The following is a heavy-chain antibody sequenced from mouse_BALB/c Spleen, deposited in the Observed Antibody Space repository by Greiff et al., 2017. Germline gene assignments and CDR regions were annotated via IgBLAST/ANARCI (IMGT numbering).Heavy chain of an antibody. D-gene: IGHD2-4*01. Sequence: VQLHQSGAELVRSGASVKLSCTASGFNIKDYYMHWVKQRPEQGLEWIGWIDPENGDTEYAPKFQGKATMTADTSSNTAYLQLSSLTSEDTAVYYCNAMITTGAWFAYWGQGTLVTVSA. J-gene: IGHJ3*01. V-gene: IGHV14-4*02. CDR2: IDPENGDT. CDR1: GFNIKDYY. CDR3: NAMITTGAWFAY.